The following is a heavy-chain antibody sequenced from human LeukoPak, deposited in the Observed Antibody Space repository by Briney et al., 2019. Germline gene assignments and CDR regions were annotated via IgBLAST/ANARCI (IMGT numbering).Heavy chain of an antibody. V-gene: IGHV3-30*03. CDR2: ISYDGRNK. CDR1: GFTFSNYG. J-gene: IGHJ4*01. CDR3: AREGLMWFGELLTPNPYYFDH. Sequence: PGGSLRLSCAASGFTFSNYGMHWVRQAPGMGLEWVAVISYDGRNKYYADSVKGRFTISRDNSKNTSYLEMNSLRDEDTAMYYCAREGLMWFGELLTPNPYYFDHWGXGTLVTVSS. D-gene: IGHD3-10*01.